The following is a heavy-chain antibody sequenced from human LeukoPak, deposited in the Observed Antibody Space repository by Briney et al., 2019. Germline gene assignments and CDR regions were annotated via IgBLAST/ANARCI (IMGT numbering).Heavy chain of an antibody. Sequence: HPGGSLRLSCAASGFTFSNSGMHWLPQAPGKGLVWLADIRYDGRSKYYEDSEKGRFTISRDTSKNTIYLQMNSSRAKDTAVYDCAKDRSNGYGSESSLGCGALWSWGESTLVTLSS. CDR3: AKDRSNGYGSESSLGCGALWS. CDR2: IRYDGRSK. V-gene: IGHV3-30*02. J-gene: IGHJ1*01. CDR1: GFTFSNSG. D-gene: IGHD2-21*01.